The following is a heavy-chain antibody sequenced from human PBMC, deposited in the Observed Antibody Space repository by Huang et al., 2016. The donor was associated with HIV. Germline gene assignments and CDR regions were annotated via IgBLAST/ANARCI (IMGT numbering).Heavy chain of an antibody. Sequence: QVQLVQSGAEVKKPGASVKVSCKASGYTFSSFGISWVRQAPGQGLEWVGGLSVYNGNTKFAQKFQGRLTMTTDTSTSKAYMELRSLRSDDTAVYYCARGGGIQLWLLGYYYMDVWGNGTTVTVSS. D-gene: IGHD5-18*01. V-gene: IGHV1-18*01. J-gene: IGHJ6*03. CDR3: ARGGGIQLWLLGYYYMDV. CDR1: GYTFSSFG. CDR2: LSVYNGNT.